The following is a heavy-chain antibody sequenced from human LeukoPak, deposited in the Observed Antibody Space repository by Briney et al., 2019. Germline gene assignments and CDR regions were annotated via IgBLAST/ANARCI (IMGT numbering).Heavy chain of an antibody. CDR1: GGSISSSSYY. CDR2: IYYSGST. V-gene: IGHV4-39*07. J-gene: IGHJ4*02. CDR3: ARGRYSGSYQGFDY. D-gene: IGHD1-26*01. Sequence: SETLSLTCTVSGGSISSSSYYWGWIRQPPGKGLEWIGSIYYSGSTYYNPSLKSRVTISVDTSKNQFSLKLSSVTAADTAVYYCARGRYSGSYQGFDYWGQGTLVTVSS.